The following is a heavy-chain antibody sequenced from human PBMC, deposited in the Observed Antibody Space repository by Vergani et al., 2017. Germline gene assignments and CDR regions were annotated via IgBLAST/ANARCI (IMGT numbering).Heavy chain of an antibody. CDR3: ARVGMRIAAAVTG. Sequence: QVQLQQWGAGLLKPSETLSLTCAVYGGSFSGYYWCWIRQPPVNGLEGIWEINHSGSTNYNPSLKSRVTISVDTSKNQFSLKLSSVTAADTAVYYCARVGMRIAAAVTGWGQGTLVTVSS. V-gene: IGHV4-34*01. CDR2: INHSGST. CDR1: GGSFSGYY. D-gene: IGHD6-13*01. J-gene: IGHJ4*02.